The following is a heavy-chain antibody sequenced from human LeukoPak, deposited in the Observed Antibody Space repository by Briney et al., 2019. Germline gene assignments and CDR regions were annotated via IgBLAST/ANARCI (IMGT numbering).Heavy chain of an antibody. CDR3: ARVKGARITMVRGVIGGPYNWFDP. CDR1: GYTFTGYY. Sequence: VASVKVSCKASGYTFTGYYMHWVRQAPGQGLEWMGWINPNSGGTNYAQKFQGRVTMTRDTSISTAYMELSRLRSDDTAVYYCARVKGARITMVRGVIGGPYNWFDPWGQGTLVTVSS. CDR2: INPNSGGT. V-gene: IGHV1-2*02. D-gene: IGHD3-10*01. J-gene: IGHJ5*02.